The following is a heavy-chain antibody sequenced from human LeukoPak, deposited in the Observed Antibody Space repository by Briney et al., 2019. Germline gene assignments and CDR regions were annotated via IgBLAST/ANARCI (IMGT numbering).Heavy chain of an antibody. CDR2: IYYSGST. CDR3: ARDSGSSSGWYYQTDYYYGMDV. D-gene: IGHD6-19*01. V-gene: IGHV4-39*07. Sequence: SETLSLTCTVSGGSISSSSYYWGWIRQPPGKGLEWIGSIYYSGSTYYNPSLKSRVTISVDTSKNQFSLKLSSVTAADTAVYYCARDSGSSSGWYYQTDYYYGMDVWGQGTTVTVSS. J-gene: IGHJ6*02. CDR1: GGSISSSSYY.